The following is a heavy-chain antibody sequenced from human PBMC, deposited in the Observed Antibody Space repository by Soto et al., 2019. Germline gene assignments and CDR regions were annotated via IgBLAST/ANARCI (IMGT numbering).Heavy chain of an antibody. V-gene: IGHV4-30-4*01. J-gene: IGHJ4*02. CDR3: ARDGLKDYFDY. CDR2: IYYSGST. CDR1: GGSISSGDYY. Sequence: PSETLSLTCTVSGGSISSGDYYWSWIRQPPGKGLEWIGYIYYSGSTYYNPSLKSRVTISVDTSKIQFSLKLSSVTAADTAVYYCARDGLKDYFDYWGPGTRVTVSS.